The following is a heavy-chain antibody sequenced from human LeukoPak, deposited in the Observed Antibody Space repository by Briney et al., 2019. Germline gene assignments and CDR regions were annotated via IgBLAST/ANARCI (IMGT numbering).Heavy chain of an antibody. CDR1: GFTFSSYW. CDR3: ARDGAMVRGVIYFDY. D-gene: IGHD3-10*01. Sequence: QPGGSLRLSCAASGFTFSSYWMSWVRQAPGKGLEWVANIKQDGSEKYYVDSVKGRFTISRDNAKNSLYLQMNSLRAEDTAVYYCARDGAMVRGVIYFDYWGQGTLVTVSS. CDR2: IKQDGSEK. J-gene: IGHJ4*02. V-gene: IGHV3-7*01.